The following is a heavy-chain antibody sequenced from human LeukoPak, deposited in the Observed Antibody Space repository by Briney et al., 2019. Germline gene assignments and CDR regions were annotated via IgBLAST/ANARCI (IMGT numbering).Heavy chain of an antibody. D-gene: IGHD2-2*01. CDR2: MNPNSGNT. V-gene: IGHV1-8*01. Sequence: ASVKVSCKASGYAFTSYDINWVRQATGQGLEWMGWMNPNSGNTGYAQKFQGRVTMTRNTSISTAYMELSSLRSEDTAVYYCARHPYSGSCISNICYRWFDPWGQGTLVTVSS. J-gene: IGHJ5*02. CDR1: GYAFTSYD. CDR3: ARHPYSGSCISNICYRWFDP.